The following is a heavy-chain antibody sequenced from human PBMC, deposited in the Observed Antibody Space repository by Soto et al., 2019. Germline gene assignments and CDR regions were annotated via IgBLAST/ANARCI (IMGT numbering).Heavy chain of an antibody. CDR1: GYTFTSYY. J-gene: IGHJ4*02. CDR3: ARDQVEYCTNGVCPLDY. D-gene: IGHD2-8*01. CDR2: INPSGGST. Sequence: ASVKVSCKASGYTFTSYYMHRVRQAPGQGLEWMGIINPSGGSTSYAQKFQGRVTMTRDTSTSTVYMELSSLRSEDTAVYYCARDQVEYCTNGVCPLDYWGQGTLVTVSS. V-gene: IGHV1-46*01.